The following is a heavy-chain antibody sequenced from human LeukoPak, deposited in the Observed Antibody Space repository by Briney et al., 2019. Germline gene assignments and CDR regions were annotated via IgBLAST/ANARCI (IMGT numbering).Heavy chain of an antibody. Sequence: GSVKVSCKASGYTFTSYGISWVRQPPGRGLEWMGWISAYNGNTNYAQKLQGRVTMTTDTSTSTAYMELRSLRSDDTGVYYCARDLREDDYGDYAVDYWGQGTLVTVSS. V-gene: IGHV1-18*01. J-gene: IGHJ4*02. CDR1: GYTFTSYG. CDR3: ARDLREDDYGDYAVDY. CDR2: ISAYNGNT. D-gene: IGHD4-17*01.